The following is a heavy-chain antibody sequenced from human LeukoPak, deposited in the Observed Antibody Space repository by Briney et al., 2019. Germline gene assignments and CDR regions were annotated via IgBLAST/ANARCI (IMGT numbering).Heavy chain of an antibody. V-gene: IGHV1-69*13. D-gene: IGHD2-15*01. Sequence: SVKVSCKASGGTFSSYAISWVRQAPGQGLEWMGGIIPIFGTANYAQKFEGRVTITADESTSTAYMELSSLRSEDTAVYYYGRAGYCSGGSCYPTGASDRWFDPWGQGTLVTVSS. J-gene: IGHJ5*02. CDR1: GGTFSSYA. CDR3: GRAGYCSGGSCYPTGASDRWFDP. CDR2: IIPIFGTA.